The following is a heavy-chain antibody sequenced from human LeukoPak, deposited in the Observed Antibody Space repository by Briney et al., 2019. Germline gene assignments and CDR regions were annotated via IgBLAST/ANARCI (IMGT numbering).Heavy chain of an antibody. CDR1: GYTFTGYY. J-gene: IGHJ5*02. Sequence: ASVKVSCKASGYTFTGYYTHWVRQAPGQGLEWMGWINPNSGGTNYAQKFQGRVTMTRDTSISTAYMELSRLRSDDTAVYYCARPAYRQQLVRGWFDPWGQGTLVTVSS. CDR2: INPNSGGT. CDR3: ARPAYRQQLVRGWFDP. D-gene: IGHD6-13*01. V-gene: IGHV1-2*02.